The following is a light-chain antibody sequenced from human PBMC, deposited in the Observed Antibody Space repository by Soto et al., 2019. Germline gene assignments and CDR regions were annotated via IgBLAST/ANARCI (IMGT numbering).Light chain of an antibody. V-gene: IGLV2-8*01. CDR1: SSDIGAYNY. J-gene: IGLJ1*01. CDR3: SSFAGSYSPYV. Sequence: QSALTQPPSASGSPGQSVTISCTGTSSDIGAYNYVSWYQQHPGKVPKLMIYEVNKRPSGVPDRFSGSKSGNTASLTVSGLRPEDEADYFCSSFAGSYSPYVFGTGTKLTVL. CDR2: EVN.